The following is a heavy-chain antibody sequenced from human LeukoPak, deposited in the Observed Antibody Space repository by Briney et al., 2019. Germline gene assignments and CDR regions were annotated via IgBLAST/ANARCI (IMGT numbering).Heavy chain of an antibody. Sequence: GGSLRLSCAASGFTFSSYSMDWVPQAPGKGLEWVSYTSSSSSTIKYADSVRGRFTISRDNAENSLYLQMNSLRDEDTAVYYCARARGTGWYFDLWGRGTLVTVSS. J-gene: IGHJ2*01. CDR1: GFTFSSYS. CDR2: TSSSSSTI. CDR3: ARARGTGWYFDL. D-gene: IGHD2-15*01. V-gene: IGHV3-48*02.